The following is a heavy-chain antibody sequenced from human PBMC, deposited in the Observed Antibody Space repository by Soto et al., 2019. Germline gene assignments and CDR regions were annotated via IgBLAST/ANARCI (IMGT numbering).Heavy chain of an antibody. Sequence: PGGSLRLSCAASGFTFSSYSINWVRQAPGKGLEWVSSISTSSTYIYYADSVKGRFTISRDNSKNTLYLQMNSLRAEDTAVYYCARDRSTIYAFDIWGQGTMVTVSS. D-gene: IGHD3-3*01. V-gene: IGHV3-21*01. CDR2: ISTSSTYI. CDR1: GFTFSSYS. J-gene: IGHJ3*02. CDR3: ARDRSTIYAFDI.